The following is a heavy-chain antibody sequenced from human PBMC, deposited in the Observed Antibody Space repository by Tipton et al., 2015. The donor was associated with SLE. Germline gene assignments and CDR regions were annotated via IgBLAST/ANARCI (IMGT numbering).Heavy chain of an antibody. D-gene: IGHD3-10*01. CDR3: ARGVSGRY. J-gene: IGHJ4*02. CDR2: VSTGSDYL. CDR1: GFTFGSYT. Sequence: GSLRLSCVASGFTFGSYTMNWVRQAPGKGLEWVSSVSTGSDYLYYVDSVKGRFTISRDNAKNSVFLQMSSLTADDTAVYYCARGVSGRYWGQGTLVTVSS. V-gene: IGHV3-21*01.